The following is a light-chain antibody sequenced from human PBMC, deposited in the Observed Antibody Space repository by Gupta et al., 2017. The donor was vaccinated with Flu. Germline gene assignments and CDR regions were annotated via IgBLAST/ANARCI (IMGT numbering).Light chain of an antibody. CDR1: QDIIND. V-gene: IGKV1-17*01. J-gene: IGKJ1*01. CDR2: AAS. CDR3: LQHKSYPWT. Sequence: DVQMTQSPSSPSASVGDRVTITCRASQDIINDLGWYQQEPGKAPKRLIYAASTLQSGVPSRFSGSGSGTEFTLTISSLQPEDFATYYCLQHKSYPWTFGQGTRVEIE.